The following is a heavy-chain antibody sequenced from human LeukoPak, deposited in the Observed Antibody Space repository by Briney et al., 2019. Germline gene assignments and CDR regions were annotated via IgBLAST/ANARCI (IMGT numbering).Heavy chain of an antibody. CDR3: ARDGDYDWYFDL. CDR2: IYYSGST. V-gene: IGHV4-59*11. D-gene: IGHD4-17*01. CDR1: GGSISGHY. J-gene: IGHJ2*01. Sequence: SETLSLTXTVSGGSISGHYWSWIRQPPGKGLEWIGYIYYSGSTNYNPSLKSRTTISLDTSKSQFSLKLNSVTAADTAVHYCARDGDYDWYFDLWGRGTLVTVSS.